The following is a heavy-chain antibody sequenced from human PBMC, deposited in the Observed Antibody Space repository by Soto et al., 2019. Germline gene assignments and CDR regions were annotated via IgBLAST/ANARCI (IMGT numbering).Heavy chain of an antibody. J-gene: IGHJ4*02. CDR2: ISGSGGST. D-gene: IGHD6-19*01. CDR3: AQRQGISSGWSKVY. V-gene: IGHV3-23*01. CDR1: GFTFSSYA. Sequence: PGGSLRLSCAASGFTFSSYAMSWVRQAPGKGLEWVSAISGSGGSTYYADSVKGRFTISRDNSKNTLYLQMNSLRAEDTAVYYCAQRQGISSGWSKVYWGQGTLVTVSS.